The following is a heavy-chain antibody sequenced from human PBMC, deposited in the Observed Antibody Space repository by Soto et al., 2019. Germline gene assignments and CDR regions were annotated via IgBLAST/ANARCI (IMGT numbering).Heavy chain of an antibody. CDR2: IYWDDDK. J-gene: IGHJ1*01. V-gene: IGHV2-5*02. D-gene: IGHD6-19*01. CDR3: AHRRRSGWPGSFAEYFQH. CDR1: GFSLSTSGVG. Sequence: SGPTLVNPTQTLTLTCTFSGFSLSTSGVGVGWIRQPPGKALEWLALIYWDDDKRYSPSLKSRLTITKDTSKNQVVLTMTNMDPVDTATYYCAHRRRSGWPGSFAEYFQHWGQGTLVTVSS.